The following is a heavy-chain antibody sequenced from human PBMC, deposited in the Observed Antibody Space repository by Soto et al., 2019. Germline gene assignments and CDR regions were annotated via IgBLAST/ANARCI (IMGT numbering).Heavy chain of an antibody. Sequence: QVQLQESGPGLVKPSETLSLTCTVSGGSISNYYWSWIRQPAGEGLVWIGRMYSSGSTDYNPSLNGRVTMSVDTSKNRFCLRLSSVTAADTAVYYCAKAPSGYYAFDLWGQGTMVTVSS. CDR3: AKAPSGYYAFDL. CDR1: GGSISNYY. V-gene: IGHV4-4*07. D-gene: IGHD3-3*01. J-gene: IGHJ3*01. CDR2: MYSSGST.